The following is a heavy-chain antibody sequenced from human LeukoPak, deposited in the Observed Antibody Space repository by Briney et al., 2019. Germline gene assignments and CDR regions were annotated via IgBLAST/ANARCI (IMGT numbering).Heavy chain of an antibody. CDR1: GFSFSSYW. Sequence: GGSLRLSCAASGFSFSSYWMSWVRQAPGKGLEWVANIKEDGSEKYYVDSVKGRFTISRDNAKNSLYLQMNSLRAEDTAVYYCARDPNPDIGLQLVRDFGYWGQGTLVTVSS. CDR2: IKEDGSEK. CDR3: ARDPNPDIGLQLVRDFGY. V-gene: IGHV3-7*01. D-gene: IGHD6-13*01. J-gene: IGHJ4*02.